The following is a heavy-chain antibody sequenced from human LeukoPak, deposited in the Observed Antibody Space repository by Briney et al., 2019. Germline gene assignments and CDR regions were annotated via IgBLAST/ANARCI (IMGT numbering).Heavy chain of an antibody. CDR1: GFTFSSYA. D-gene: IGHD5-24*01. V-gene: IGHV3-30-3*01. Sequence: PGGSLRLYCAASGFTFSSYAMHWVRQAPGKGLEWVAVISYDGSNKYYADSVKGRFTISRDNSKNTLYLQMNSLRAEDTAVYYCARERDGYNPPILDYWGQGTLVNVSS. CDR3: ARERDGYNPPILDY. CDR2: ISYDGSNK. J-gene: IGHJ4*02.